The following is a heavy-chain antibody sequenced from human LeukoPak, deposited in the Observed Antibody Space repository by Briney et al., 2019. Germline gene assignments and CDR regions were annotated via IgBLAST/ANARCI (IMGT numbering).Heavy chain of an antibody. D-gene: IGHD3-10*01. CDR2: IYYSGST. CDR1: GGSISSNSYY. V-gene: IGHV4-39*01. J-gene: IGHJ4*02. CDR3: ARTRYYYGSRSYGAPYYFDY. Sequence: SDTLSLTCTVSGGSISSNSYYWGWIRQPPGKGLEWIGSIYYSGSTYYNPSLKNRLTISVDTSKNQFSLKLSSVTAADTAVYYCARTRYYYGSRSYGAPYYFDYWGQGTLVTVSS.